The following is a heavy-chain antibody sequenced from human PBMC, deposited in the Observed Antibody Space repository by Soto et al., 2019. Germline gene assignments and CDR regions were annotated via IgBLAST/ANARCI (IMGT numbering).Heavy chain of an antibody. V-gene: IGHV3-11*01. CDR2: ISSSGSTI. CDR1: GFTFSDYY. J-gene: IGHJ3*02. Sequence: GGSLRLSCAASGFTFSDYYMSWIRQAPGKGLEWVSYISSSGSTIYYADSVKGRFTISRDNAKNSLYLQMNSLRAGDTAVYYCARSRTRRPDAFDIWGQGTMVTVSS. CDR3: ARSRTRRPDAFDI.